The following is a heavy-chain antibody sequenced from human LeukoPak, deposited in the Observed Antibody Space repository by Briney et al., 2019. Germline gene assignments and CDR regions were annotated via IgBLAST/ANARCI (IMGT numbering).Heavy chain of an antibody. CDR3: ATKTAAGNYYYYYMDV. D-gene: IGHD6-13*01. Sequence: PSETLSLTCTVSGGSLSSYYWSWIRQPPGKGLEWIGYIYYSGSTNYNPSLKSRVTISVDTSKNRFSLKLSSVTAADTAVYYCATKTAAGNYYYYYMDVWGKGTTVTVSS. J-gene: IGHJ6*03. V-gene: IGHV4-59*08. CDR2: IYYSGST. CDR1: GGSLSSYY.